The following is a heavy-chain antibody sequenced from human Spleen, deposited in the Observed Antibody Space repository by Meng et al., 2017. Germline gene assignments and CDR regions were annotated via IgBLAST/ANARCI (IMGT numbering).Heavy chain of an antibody. CDR3: ARDPQGFDSSGYYAYFDY. D-gene: IGHD3-22*01. CDR1: GGTFSSYA. CDR2: IIPIFGTA. J-gene: IGHJ4*02. V-gene: IGHV1-69*13. Sequence: SVKVSCKASGGTFSSYAISWVRQAPGQGLEWMGGIIPIFGTANYAQKFQGRVTITADESTSTAYMELSSLRSEDTAVYYCARDPQGFDSSGYYAYFDYWGQGMLVTVSS.